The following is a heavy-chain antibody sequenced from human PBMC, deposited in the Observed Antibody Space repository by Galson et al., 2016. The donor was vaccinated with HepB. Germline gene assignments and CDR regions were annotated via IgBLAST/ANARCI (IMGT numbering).Heavy chain of an antibody. CDR3: ARDSGSRPGSGGFGY. D-gene: IGHD2-2*01. CDR1: GFTFSSYA. V-gene: IGHV3-53*01. Sequence: SLRLSCAASGFTFSSYAIHWVRQAPGKGLEWVSVIYSGGSTYYADSVKGRFTISRDNSKNTLYLQMNSLRAEDTAVYYCARDSGSRPGSGGFGYWGQGTLVTVSS. J-gene: IGHJ4*02. CDR2: IYSGGST.